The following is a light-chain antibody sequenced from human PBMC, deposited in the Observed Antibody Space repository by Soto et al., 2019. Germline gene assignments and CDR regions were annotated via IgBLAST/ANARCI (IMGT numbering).Light chain of an antibody. CDR1: QGISSY. CDR3: QQYYSYPRT. V-gene: IGKV1-8*01. J-gene: IGKJ3*01. CDR2: AAS. Sequence: AIGMTQSPASLSASTGDRVTITCRASQGISSYLAWYQQKPGKAPKLLIYAASTLQSGVPSRFSGSGSGTDFTLTISCLPSEDFATYYCQQYYSYPRTFGPGTKVDIK.